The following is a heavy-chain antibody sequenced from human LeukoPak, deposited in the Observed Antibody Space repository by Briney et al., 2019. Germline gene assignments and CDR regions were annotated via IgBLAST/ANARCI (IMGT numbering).Heavy chain of an antibody. CDR1: GFSLSSYA. V-gene: IGHV3-30*04. CDR3: ARSAAAGRIVATFGY. D-gene: IGHD5-12*01. J-gene: IGHJ4*02. CDR2: ISYDGSNK. Sequence: GGSLRLSCAASGFSLSSYAIHWVRQAPGKGLEWVAIISYDGSNKYYADSVKGRFTISRDNSKNTLYLQMNSLRTEDTAVYYCARSAAAGRIVATFGYWGQGTLVIVSS.